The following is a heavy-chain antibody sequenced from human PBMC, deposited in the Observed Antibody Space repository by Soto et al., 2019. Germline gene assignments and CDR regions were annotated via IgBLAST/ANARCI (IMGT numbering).Heavy chain of an antibody. CDR1: GFTFSSDW. J-gene: IGHJ4*02. Sequence: EVQLVESGGGLVQPGGSLRLSCAASGFTFSSDWMHWVRQAPGKGLVWVSRINRDGRTTSSADSVKGRFTISRDNAKNRLYLQMNSLRAEDTAVYYCARGRVGSFGYIDYWGQGTLVTVSS. D-gene: IGHD3-10*01. V-gene: IGHV3-74*01. CDR2: INRDGRTT. CDR3: ARGRVGSFGYIDY.